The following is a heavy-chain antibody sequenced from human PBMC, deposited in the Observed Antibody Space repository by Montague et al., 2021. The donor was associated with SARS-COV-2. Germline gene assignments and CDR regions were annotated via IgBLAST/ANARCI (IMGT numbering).Heavy chain of an antibody. V-gene: IGHV3-48*03. CDR3: ARDSPSSGWYYYFDY. J-gene: IGHJ4*02. CDR1: QFTFSRYE. CDR2: ISSTGYTI. D-gene: IGHD6-19*01. Sequence: SLRLSCAASQFTFSRYEMNWVRQAPGKGLEWVSYISSTGYTIYYADSVKGRFTISRDNAKNLLYLQMNSLRAEDTAIYYCARDSPSSGWYYYFDYWGQGTMVTVSS.